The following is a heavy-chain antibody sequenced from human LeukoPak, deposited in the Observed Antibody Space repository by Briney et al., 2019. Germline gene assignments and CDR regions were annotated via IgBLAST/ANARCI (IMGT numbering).Heavy chain of an antibody. D-gene: IGHD6-13*01. CDR2: IYYSGST. V-gene: IGHV4-31*03. CDR1: GGSISGGGYY. CDR3: ASLYSSSWYPGTGYFDY. Sequence: SQTLSLTCTASGGSISGGGYYWSWIRQHPGKGLEWIGYIYYSGSTYYNPSLKSRVTISVDTSKNQFSLKLSSVTAADTAVYYCASLYSSSWYPGTGYFDYWGQGTLVTVSS. J-gene: IGHJ4*02.